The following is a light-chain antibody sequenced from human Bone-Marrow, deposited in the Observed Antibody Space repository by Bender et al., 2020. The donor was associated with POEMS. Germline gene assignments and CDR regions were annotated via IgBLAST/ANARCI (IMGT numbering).Light chain of an antibody. CDR1: SSDVGVYHY. CDR3: TSYTDTKALV. CDR2: GVS. J-gene: IGLJ3*02. Sequence: QSALTQPASMSGSPGQSITISCTGTSSDVGVYHYVSWYQHHPNKAPKLILYGVSNRPSGVSDRFSGSKSGNPASLTISGLQPEDEADYYCTSYTDTKALVFGGGTKLTVL. V-gene: IGLV2-14*01.